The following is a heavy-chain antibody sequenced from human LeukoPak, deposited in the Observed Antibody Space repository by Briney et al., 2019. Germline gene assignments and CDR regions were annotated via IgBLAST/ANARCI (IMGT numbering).Heavy chain of an antibody. V-gene: IGHV3-48*01. J-gene: IGHJ4*02. CDR3: ARDVRWDY. CDR2: ISSSSSTM. D-gene: IGHD6-13*01. Sequence: SGGSLRLSCAASGFTFSSYNMNWVRQAPGKGLEWVSYISSSSSTMYHADSVKGRFTISRDNAKNSLYLQMNSLRAEDTAVYYCARDVRWDYWGQGTLVTVSS. CDR1: GFTFSSYN.